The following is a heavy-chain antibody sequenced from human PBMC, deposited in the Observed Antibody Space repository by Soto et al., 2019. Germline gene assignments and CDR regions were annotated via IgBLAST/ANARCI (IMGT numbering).Heavy chain of an antibody. CDR1: GFSVSTRGVG. Sequence: QITLKESGPTVVKPTQTLTLTCTFSGFSVSTRGVGVGWIRQPPGKALEWLALIYWDDDKRYRPSLKTRLSLTKDTSQNHVVLTMTNMHPVDTGTYYCAHKGDGYRGFKYWGQGTLVTVSS. CDR3: AHKGDGYRGFKY. V-gene: IGHV2-5*02. CDR2: IYWDDDK. D-gene: IGHD5-12*01. J-gene: IGHJ4*02.